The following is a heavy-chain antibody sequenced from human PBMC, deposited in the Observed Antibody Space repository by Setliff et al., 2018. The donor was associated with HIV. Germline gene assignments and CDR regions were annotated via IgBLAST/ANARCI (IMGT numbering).Heavy chain of an antibody. V-gene: IGHV1-18*01. J-gene: IGHJ6*02. D-gene: IGHD6-13*01. Sequence: ASVKVSCKTSGYMFIAYGMSWVRRAPGQGLEWMGWIGPYNGRTEYAQEFQGRVSLTIDTSASTAYMELSSLRSEDTAVYYCADSTYYYYYGMDVWGQGTTVTVSS. CDR3: ADSTYYYYYGMDV. CDR1: GYMFIAYG. CDR2: IGPYNGRT.